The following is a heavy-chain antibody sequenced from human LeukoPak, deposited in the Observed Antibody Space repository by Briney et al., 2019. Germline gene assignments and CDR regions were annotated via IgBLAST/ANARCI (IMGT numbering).Heavy chain of an antibody. Sequence: QPGGSLRLSCAASGFIVSSNYVSWVRQAPGKGLEWVSIIYAGGSTYYADSAKDRFTISRDNAKNTLYLQMNSLRAEDTAVYYCARSHGDNPHTDLGLNYYYYGMDVWGQGTTVTVSS. CDR3: ARSHGDNPHTDLGLNYYYYGMDV. J-gene: IGHJ6*02. V-gene: IGHV3-66*01. CDR1: GFIVSSNY. CDR2: IYAGGST. D-gene: IGHD4-23*01.